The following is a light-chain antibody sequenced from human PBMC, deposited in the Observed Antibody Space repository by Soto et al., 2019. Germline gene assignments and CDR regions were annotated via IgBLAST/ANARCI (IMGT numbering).Light chain of an antibody. CDR3: QQYNSYPYT. CDR1: QRISSW. V-gene: IGKV1-5*01. CDR2: DAS. J-gene: IGKJ2*01. Sequence: DIQMTQSPSTLSASVGDRVTITCRASQRISSWLAWYQQKPGKAPKLLIYDASSLESGAPSRFSGSGSGTEFTRTISSLQPDDFATYYCQQYNSYPYTFGQGNKLEIK.